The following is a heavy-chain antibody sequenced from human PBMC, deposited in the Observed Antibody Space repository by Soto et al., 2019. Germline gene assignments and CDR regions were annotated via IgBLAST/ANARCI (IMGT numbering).Heavy chain of an antibody. CDR2: ISVYNGNI. J-gene: IGHJ4*02. D-gene: IGHD3-10*01. CDR3: ARTYGSGDYFLPFEY. CDR1: GYMFNTYG. Sequence: QVQLLQSGAEVKKPGASVKVSCKASGYMFNTYGITWVLQAPGQGLEWMGWISVYNGNIDYAQKFEGRVTMTTDTSTSTAYMELKSLTSDDTAVYYCARTYGSGDYFLPFEYWGQGTPVSVSS. V-gene: IGHV1-18*01.